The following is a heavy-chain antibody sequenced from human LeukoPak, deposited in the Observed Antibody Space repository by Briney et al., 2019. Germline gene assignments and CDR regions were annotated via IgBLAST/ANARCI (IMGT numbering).Heavy chain of an antibody. J-gene: IGHJ4*02. Sequence: GGSLRLSCAASGFSFTTYWMSWVRQAPGKGLEWVANIKQDGSEKYYVDSVKGRFTISRDNAKNSLYLQMNSLRDEDTAVYYCARGRTLFDYWGQGTLVTVSS. V-gene: IGHV3-7*01. CDR2: IKQDGSEK. CDR3: ARGRTLFDY. D-gene: IGHD1-14*01. CDR1: GFSFTTYW.